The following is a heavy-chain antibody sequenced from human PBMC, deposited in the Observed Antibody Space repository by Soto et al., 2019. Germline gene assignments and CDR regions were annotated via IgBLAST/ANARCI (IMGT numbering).Heavy chain of an antibody. CDR3: ARGSYDFWSGYSTLDY. CDR2: INAGNGNT. Sequence: QVQLVQSGAEVKKPGASVKVSCKASGYTFTSYAMHCVRQAPGQRLEWMGWINAGNGNTKYSQKFQGRVTITRDTSASTAYMELSSLRSEDTAVYYCARGSYDFWSGYSTLDYWGQGTLVTVSS. V-gene: IGHV1-3*01. CDR1: GYTFTSYA. J-gene: IGHJ4*02. D-gene: IGHD3-3*01.